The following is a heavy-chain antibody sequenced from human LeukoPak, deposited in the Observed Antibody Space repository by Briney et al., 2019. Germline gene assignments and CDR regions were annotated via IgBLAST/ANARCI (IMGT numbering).Heavy chain of an antibody. J-gene: IGHJ4*02. CDR2: INHSGST. V-gene: IGHV4-34*01. Sequence: SETLSLTCAVYGGSFSGYYWSWIRQPPGKGLEWIGEINHSGSTNYNPSLKSRVTISVDTSKNQFSLKLSSVTAADTAVYYCARVYYDILTGYSADFGFWGQGALVTVS. D-gene: IGHD3-9*01. CDR3: ARVYYDILTGYSADFGF. CDR1: GGSFSGYY.